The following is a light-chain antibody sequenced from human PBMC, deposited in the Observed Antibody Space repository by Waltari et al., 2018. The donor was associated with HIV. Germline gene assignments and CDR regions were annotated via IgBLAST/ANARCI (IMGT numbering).Light chain of an antibody. CDR1: DLAKKY. J-gene: IGLJ2*01. V-gene: IGLV3-27*01. CDR3: YFAADNKAI. CDR2: RDS. Sequence: SYDLTQPSSVSVSPGQTARITCSGSDLAKKYARWFQQKPGQAPVLVNYRDSERPSGIPGGFSGSSSGTTVTWSISGAQVEDEGDYCCYFAADNKAIFGGGTKLTVL.